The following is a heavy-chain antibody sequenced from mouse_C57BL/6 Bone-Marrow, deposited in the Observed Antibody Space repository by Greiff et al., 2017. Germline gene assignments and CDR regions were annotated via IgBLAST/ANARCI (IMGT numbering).Heavy chain of an antibody. CDR3: ARSYYGSRDY. Sequence: QVHVKQPGAELVRPGTSVKLSCKASGYTFTSYWMHWVKQRPGQGLEWIGVIDPSDSYTNYNQKFKGMATLTVDTSSSTAYMQLSSLTSEDSAVYYCARSYYGSRDYWGQGTTLTVSS. J-gene: IGHJ2*01. CDR2: IDPSDSYT. CDR1: GYTFTSYW. V-gene: IGHV1-59*01. D-gene: IGHD1-1*01.